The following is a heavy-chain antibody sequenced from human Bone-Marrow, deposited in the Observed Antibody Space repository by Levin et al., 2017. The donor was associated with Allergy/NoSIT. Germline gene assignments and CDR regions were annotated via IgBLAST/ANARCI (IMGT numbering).Heavy chain of an antibody. CDR1: GFSFSSYA. V-gene: IGHV3-23*01. CDR3: AKAHIVVIPAAIRSLDY. CDR2: ISGGGGST. Sequence: PGGSLRLSCAASGFSFSSYAMSWVRQAPGKGLEWVSAISGGGGSTYYADAVKGRFTISRDNSKNTLYLQMNSLRVEDTALYYCAKAHIVVIPAAIRSLDYWGQGTLVTVSS. D-gene: IGHD2-2*01. J-gene: IGHJ4*02.